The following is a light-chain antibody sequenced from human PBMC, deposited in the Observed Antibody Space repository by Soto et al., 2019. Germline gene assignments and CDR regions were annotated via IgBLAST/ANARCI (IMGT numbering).Light chain of an antibody. Sequence: DIQLTQSPSFLSASVGVRAAITCRASLDIRTYLAWYQQKPGRAPKLLIYAASTLQSGVPSRFSGSGSGTEFTLTISSLQPEDLASHYYQQLDRYRFTVGGGTKVDIK. V-gene: IGKV1-9*01. J-gene: IGKJ4*01. CDR2: AAS. CDR1: LDIRTY. CDR3: QQLDRYRFT.